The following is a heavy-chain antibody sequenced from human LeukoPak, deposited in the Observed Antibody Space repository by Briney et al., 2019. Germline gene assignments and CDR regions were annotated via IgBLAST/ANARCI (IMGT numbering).Heavy chain of an antibody. V-gene: IGHV3-30*02. CDR2: IQNDGSNE. Sequence: PGGSLRLSCAASGFTFSSYGMHWVRQAPGKGLEWVAYIQNDGSNEQYADSVKGRFSISRDSSKNILYLQMNSLRAEDTAVYYCARGRRTLIVGATRNAFDVWGQGTIVTVSS. CDR3: ARGRRTLIVGATRNAFDV. J-gene: IGHJ3*01. CDR1: GFTFSSYG. D-gene: IGHD1-26*01.